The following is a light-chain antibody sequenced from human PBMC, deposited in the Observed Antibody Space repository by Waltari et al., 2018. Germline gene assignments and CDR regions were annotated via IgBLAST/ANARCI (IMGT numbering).Light chain of an antibody. Sequence: SSELTQDPAVSVALGQTVRITCQGDSLRSYYASWYQQKPGQAPVLGIPGKNNRPSGIPDRFSGSSSGNTASLTITGAQAEDEADYYCNSRDSSGNHIVFGTGTKVTVL. CDR2: GKN. CDR1: SLRSYY. V-gene: IGLV3-19*01. J-gene: IGLJ1*01. CDR3: NSRDSSGNHIV.